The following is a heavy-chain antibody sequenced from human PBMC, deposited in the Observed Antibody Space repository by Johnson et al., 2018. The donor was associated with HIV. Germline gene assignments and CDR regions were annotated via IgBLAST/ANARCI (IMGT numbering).Heavy chain of an antibody. Sequence: QVQLVESGGGVVQPGRSLRLSCAASGFTFSSYAMHWVRQAPGKGLEWVAVISYDGSNKYYADSVKGRFTISRDNSKNTLYLQMNSLRAEDTAVYYCAKDKAVVTALYDAFDIWGQGTIVTVSS. CDR3: AKDKAVVTALYDAFDI. CDR2: ISYDGSNK. J-gene: IGHJ3*02. CDR1: GFTFSSYA. V-gene: IGHV3-30*04. D-gene: IGHD2-21*02.